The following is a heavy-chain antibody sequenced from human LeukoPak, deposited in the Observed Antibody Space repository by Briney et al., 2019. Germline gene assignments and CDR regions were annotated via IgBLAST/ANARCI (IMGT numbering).Heavy chain of an antibody. Sequence: PGGSLRLSCAASGFAFTTSSMHWVRQAPGKGLEHVSGISGDGGRTYYANSVKGRFTISRDNSKNTLYLQMGSLRAEDVAVYYCARDYGTSMVHFDYWGQGTLVTVSS. J-gene: IGHJ4*02. CDR3: ARDYGTSMVHFDY. CDR2: ISGDGGRT. D-gene: IGHD5-18*01. V-gene: IGHV3-64*01. CDR1: GFAFTTSS.